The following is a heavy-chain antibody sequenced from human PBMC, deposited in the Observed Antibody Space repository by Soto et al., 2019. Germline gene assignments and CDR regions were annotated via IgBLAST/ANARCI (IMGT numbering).Heavy chain of an antibody. CDR3: ARASASYCSGGSCYRAFDI. V-gene: IGHV4-59*12. D-gene: IGHD2-15*01. J-gene: IGHJ3*02. CDR2: IYYSGST. Sequence: SETLSLTCTVSGGSISSYYWSWIRQPPGKGLEWIGYIYYSGSTNYNPSLKSRVTISVDTSKNQFSLKLSSVTAADTAVYYCARASASYCSGGSCYRAFDIWGQGTMVTVSS. CDR1: GGSISSYY.